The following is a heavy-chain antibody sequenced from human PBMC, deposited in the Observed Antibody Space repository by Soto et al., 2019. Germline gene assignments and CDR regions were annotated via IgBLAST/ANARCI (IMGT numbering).Heavy chain of an antibody. V-gene: IGHV1-69*01. Sequence: QVQLVQSGAEVKKPGSSVKVSCKASGGTFSSYAISWVRQAPGQGLEWMGGIIPIFGTANYAQKFQGRVTSTADESTSTAYMELSSLRSEDTAVYYCARGAYYDFGSGYPFDYWGEGTLVTVSS. D-gene: IGHD3-3*01. CDR2: IIPIFGTA. J-gene: IGHJ4*02. CDR3: ARGAYYDFGSGYPFDY. CDR1: GGTFSSYA.